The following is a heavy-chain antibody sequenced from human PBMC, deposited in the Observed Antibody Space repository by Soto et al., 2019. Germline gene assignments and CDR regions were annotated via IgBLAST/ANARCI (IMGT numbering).Heavy chain of an antibody. CDR3: ARPVEVATISRSYLFY. CDR1: GGTFSSYA. CDR2: IIPIFGTA. J-gene: IGHJ4*02. V-gene: IGHV1-69*13. Sequence: SVKVSCKASGGTFSSYAINWLRQAPGQGLEWMGGIIPIFGTANYAQKFQGRVTITADESTSTAYMELSSLRSEDTAVYYCARPVEVATISRSYLFYWGQGTLVTVSS. D-gene: IGHD5-12*01.